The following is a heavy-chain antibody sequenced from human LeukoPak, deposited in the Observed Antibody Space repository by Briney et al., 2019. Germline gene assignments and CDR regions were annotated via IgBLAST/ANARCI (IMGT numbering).Heavy chain of an antibody. D-gene: IGHD3-3*01. Sequence: GGSLRLSCAASGFTFSSYNMNWVRQSPGRGLEWVSSISSSSSYIYYADSVKGRFTISRDNAKSSLSLQMISLRAEDTAVCYCARTAVFGVVTGFDYWGQGTLVTVSS. J-gene: IGHJ4*02. V-gene: IGHV3-21*06. CDR2: ISSSSSYI. CDR3: ARTAVFGVVTGFDY. CDR1: GFTFSSYN.